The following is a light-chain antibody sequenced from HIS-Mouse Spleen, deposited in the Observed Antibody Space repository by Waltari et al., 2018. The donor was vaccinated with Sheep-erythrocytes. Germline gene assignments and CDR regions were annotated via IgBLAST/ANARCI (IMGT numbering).Light chain of an antibody. V-gene: IGLV3-25*03. J-gene: IGLJ2*01. CDR3: QSADSSVV. CDR1: ALPKQY. CDR2: KYS. Sequence: SYELTQPPSVSGSPGQTARITCSGDALPKQYAYWYHQKPAQAPVLVIYKYSESPTGIPERFSGSSSGTKVTLTISGVQAEDEADYYCQSADSSVVFGGGTKLTVL.